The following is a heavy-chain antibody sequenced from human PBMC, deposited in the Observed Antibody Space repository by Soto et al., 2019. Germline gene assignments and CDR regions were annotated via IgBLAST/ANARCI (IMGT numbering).Heavy chain of an antibody. J-gene: IGHJ4*02. CDR1: GYSFTIYW. CDR2: IDPSDSYT. CDR3: ARNYYYGSGSYYGGDDY. Sequence: GESLKISCKGSGYSFTIYWISWVRQMPGKGLEWMGRIDPSDSYTNYSPSFQGHVTISADKSISTAYLQWSSLKASDTAMYYCARNYYYGSGSYYGGDDYWGQGTLVTVSS. D-gene: IGHD3-10*01. V-gene: IGHV5-10-1*01.